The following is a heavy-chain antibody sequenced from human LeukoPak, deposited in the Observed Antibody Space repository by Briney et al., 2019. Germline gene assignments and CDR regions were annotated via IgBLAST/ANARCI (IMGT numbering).Heavy chain of an antibody. V-gene: IGHV3-23*01. CDR1: GVTFSSYA. Sequence: GGALRLSCAASGVTFSSYAMSWVRQAPRKGLEWVSAVGGSGGSTYYADSVKGRFTISRDSSKSTLYVQMNSLRAEDTAVYYCAKGINYYDSGSYPNWGQGTLVTVSS. J-gene: IGHJ4*02. D-gene: IGHD3-10*01. CDR3: AKGINYYDSGSYPN. CDR2: VGGSGGST.